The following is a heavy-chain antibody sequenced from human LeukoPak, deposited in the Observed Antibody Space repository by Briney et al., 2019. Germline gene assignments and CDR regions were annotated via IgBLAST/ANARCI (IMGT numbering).Heavy chain of an antibody. CDR2: ISYDGSNK. D-gene: IGHD6-13*01. CDR1: GFTFSSYA. CDR3: ARGSSSWSIWFDS. V-gene: IGHV3-30*04. Sequence: GGSLRLSCAASGFTFSSYAMHWVRQAPGKRLEWVAVISYDGSNKYYADSVKGRFTISRDNSKNTLYLQMNSLRAEDTAVYYCARGSSSWSIWFDSWGQGTLVTVSS. J-gene: IGHJ5*01.